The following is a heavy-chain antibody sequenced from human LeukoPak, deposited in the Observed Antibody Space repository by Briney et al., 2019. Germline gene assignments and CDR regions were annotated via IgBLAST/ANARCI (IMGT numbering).Heavy chain of an antibody. J-gene: IGHJ4*02. D-gene: IGHD3-10*01. Sequence: ASVKVSCKASGGTFSSYAISWVRQAPGQGLEWMGGIIPIFGTANYAQKFQGRVTITADESTSTAYMELSSLRSEDTAVYYCARASRYYGSGSYYCDYWGQGTLVTVSS. CDR2: IIPIFGTA. CDR3: ARASRYYGSGSYYCDY. V-gene: IGHV1-69*13. CDR1: GGTFSSYA.